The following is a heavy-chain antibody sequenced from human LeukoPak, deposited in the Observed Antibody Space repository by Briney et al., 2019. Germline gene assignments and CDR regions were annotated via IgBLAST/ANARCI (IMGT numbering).Heavy chain of an antibody. CDR3: ATSTLGADGFDI. J-gene: IGHJ3*02. V-gene: IGHV1-2*02. D-gene: IGHD3-16*01. CDR2: INPKTGGR. Sequence: ASVKVSCKASGYSFTGYYMHWMRRAPGQGLEWMGWINPKTGGRNNAHKFQGRVTMTRDTSISTAYMELSRLGSDDTALYYCATSTLGADGFDIWGQGTMVTVSS. CDR1: GYSFTGYY.